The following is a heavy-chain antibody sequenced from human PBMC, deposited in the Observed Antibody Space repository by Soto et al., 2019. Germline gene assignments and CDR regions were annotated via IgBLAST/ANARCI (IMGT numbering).Heavy chain of an antibody. CDR3: AHRLWEGFDY. CDR1: GFSLSTRGVG. J-gene: IGHJ4*02. D-gene: IGHD1-26*01. V-gene: IGHV2-5*02. Sequence: QITLKESGPTLVKPTQTLTLTCTFSGFSLSTRGVGVGWIRQPPGKALECLALIYWDDDKRHSPSLKSRLTIPEDTSKNQVVLTMTNMDPVDTATYYCAHRLWEGFDYWGQGTLVTVSS. CDR2: IYWDDDK.